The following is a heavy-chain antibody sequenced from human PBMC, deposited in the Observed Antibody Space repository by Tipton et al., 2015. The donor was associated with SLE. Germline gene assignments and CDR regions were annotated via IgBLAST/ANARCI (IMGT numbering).Heavy chain of an antibody. CDR3: ARHEWMFYSSSWYKSGWFDP. D-gene: IGHD6-13*01. CDR1: GGSISSYY. V-gene: IGHV4-59*08. J-gene: IGHJ5*02. Sequence: TLSLTCTVSGGSISSYYWSWIRQPPGKGLEWIGYIYYSGSTNYNPSLKSRVTISVDTSKNQFSLKLSSVTAADTAVSYCARHEWMFYSSSWYKSGWFDPWGQGTLVTVSS. CDR2: IYYSGST.